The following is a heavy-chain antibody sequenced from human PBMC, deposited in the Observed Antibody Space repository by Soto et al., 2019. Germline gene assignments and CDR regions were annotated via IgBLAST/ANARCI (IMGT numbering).Heavy chain of an antibody. J-gene: IGHJ4*02. CDR2: ITPIFGTA. D-gene: IGHD3-22*01. Sequence: SVKVSCKASGGTFSRYTISWVRQAPGQGLEWMGGITPIFGTANYAQKFQGRVTITADESTSTAYMELSRLRSEDTAVYYCARGWGYDSDAYYYAYWGQGTLVTVSS. CDR1: GGTFSRYT. V-gene: IGHV1-69*13. CDR3: ARGWGYDSDAYYYAY.